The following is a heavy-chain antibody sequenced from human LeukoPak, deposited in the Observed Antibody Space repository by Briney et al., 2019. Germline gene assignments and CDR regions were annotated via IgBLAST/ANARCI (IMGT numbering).Heavy chain of an antibody. CDR3: ARDLGNYYESRGYSYGWFDP. J-gene: IGHJ5*02. CDR2: IYSGGAT. V-gene: IGHV3-66*01. CDR1: GFTVSDNY. D-gene: IGHD3-22*01. Sequence: GGSLRLSCAASGFTVSDNYMSWVRQAPGKGLQWVSVIYSGGATYYADSLKGRFTISRDNSKNTLFLQMNSLRAEDTAVYYCARDLGNYYESRGYSYGWFDPWGQGTQVTVSS.